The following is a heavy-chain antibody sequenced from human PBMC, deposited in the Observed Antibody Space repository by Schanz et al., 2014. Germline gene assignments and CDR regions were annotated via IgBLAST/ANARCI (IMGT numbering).Heavy chain of an antibody. CDR3: ARDRGHGDLPGDI. D-gene: IGHD4-17*01. Sequence: VQLVESGGGLVKPGGSLRLSCAASGFAFSVYGMHWVRQAPGKGLEWVSSISSSSSYIYYADSVKGRFTISRDNAKNSLYLQMNSLRAEDTAVYYCARDRGHGDLPGDIWGQGTMVTVSS. CDR1: GFAFSVYG. V-gene: IGHV3-21*04. J-gene: IGHJ3*02. CDR2: ISSSSSYI.